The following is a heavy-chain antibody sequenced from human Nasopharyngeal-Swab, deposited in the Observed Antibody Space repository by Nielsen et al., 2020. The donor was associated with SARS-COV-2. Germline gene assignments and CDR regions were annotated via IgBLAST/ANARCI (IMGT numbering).Heavy chain of an antibody. V-gene: IGHV1-46*01. CDR1: GYTFTSYY. J-gene: IGHJ3*02. CDR3: ATFLGIAVAGDAFDI. Sequence: ASVKVSCKASGYTFTSYYMHWVRQAPGQGLEWMGIINPSGGCTSYAQKFQGRVTMTRDTSTSTVYMELSSLRSEDTAVYYCATFLGIAVAGDAFDIWGQGTMVTVSS. D-gene: IGHD6-19*01. CDR2: INPSGGCT.